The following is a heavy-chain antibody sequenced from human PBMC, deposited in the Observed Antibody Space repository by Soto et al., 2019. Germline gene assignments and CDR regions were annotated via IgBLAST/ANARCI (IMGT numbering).Heavy chain of an antibody. CDR2: ISSNSVTI. J-gene: IGHJ4*02. Sequence: LGLSFVASGFSFNMYSINWVRQAPGKGLEWVSYISSNSVTIYDTDSGRGRFTISRDNAKNLLYLQMNSLRDEDTAVYYCAREDILGTRSFDYWGQGTLVTVSS. D-gene: IGHD1-26*01. V-gene: IGHV3-48*02. CDR1: GFSFNMYS. CDR3: AREDILGTRSFDY.